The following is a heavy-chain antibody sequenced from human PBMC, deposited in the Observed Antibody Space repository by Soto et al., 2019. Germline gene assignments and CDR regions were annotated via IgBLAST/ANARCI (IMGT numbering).Heavy chain of an antibody. Sequence: GGSLRLSCAASGFTLTSYAMHWVRQAPGKGLEWVAVISYDGSNKYYADSVKGRFTISRDNSKNTLYLQMNSLRAEDTAVYYCARDRGMAIPFDYWGQGTLVIVSS. D-gene: IGHD2-21*01. V-gene: IGHV3-30-3*01. CDR3: ARDRGMAIPFDY. CDR2: ISYDGSNK. J-gene: IGHJ4*02. CDR1: GFTLTSYA.